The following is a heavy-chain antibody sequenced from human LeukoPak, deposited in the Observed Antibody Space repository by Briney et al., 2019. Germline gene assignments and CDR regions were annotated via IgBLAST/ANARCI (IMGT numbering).Heavy chain of an antibody. V-gene: IGHV4-59*01. CDR2: IYYSGST. J-gene: IGHJ4*02. CDR1: GVSISSYY. Sequence: SETLSLTCTVSGVSISSYYWSWIRQPPGKGLECIGYIYYSGSTNYNPSLKSRVTISVDTSKNQFSLKLSSVTAADTAVYYCARDRRGYYDSSGYYYETGGGYFDYWGQGTLVTVSS. CDR3: ARDRRGYYDSSGYYYETGGGYFDY. D-gene: IGHD3-22*01.